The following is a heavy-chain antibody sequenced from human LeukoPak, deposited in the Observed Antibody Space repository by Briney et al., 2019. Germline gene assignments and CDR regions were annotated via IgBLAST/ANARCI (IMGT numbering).Heavy chain of an antibody. J-gene: IGHJ5*02. V-gene: IGHV1-69*04. CDR1: GGTFSSYA. D-gene: IGHD2-2*01. CDR2: IIPILGIA. Sequence: ASVKVSCKASGGTFSSYAISWVRQAPGQGLEWMGRIIPILGIANYAQKFQGRVTITADKSTSTAYMELSSLRSEDTAVYYCASDPPYCSSTSCNWFDPWGQGTLVTVSS. CDR3: ASDPPYCSSTSCNWFDP.